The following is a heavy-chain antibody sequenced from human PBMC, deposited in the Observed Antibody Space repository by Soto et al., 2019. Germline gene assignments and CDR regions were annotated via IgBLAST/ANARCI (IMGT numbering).Heavy chain of an antibody. J-gene: IGHJ4*02. CDR3: ASGTLRYFDWLPPDFDS. Sequence: EGSLRLSCAASGFTFSSYSMNWVRQAPGKGLEWISYISTSIVSVYYADSVKGRFTISRDNARNSLYLQMNSLRDEDTAVYYCASGTLRYFDWLPPDFDSWGKGMLVNVSA. CDR2: ISTSIVSV. CDR1: GFTFSSYS. V-gene: IGHV3-48*02. D-gene: IGHD3-9*01.